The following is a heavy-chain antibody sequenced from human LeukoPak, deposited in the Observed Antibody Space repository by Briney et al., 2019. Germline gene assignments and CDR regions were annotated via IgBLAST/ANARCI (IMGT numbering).Heavy chain of an antibody. CDR1: GYTFTTYY. CDR3: ARRDSRGFSFDD. D-gene: IGHD3-22*01. V-gene: IGHV1-46*01. Sequence: ASVKVSCKASGYTFTTYYMHWVRQAPGQGLEWMGIINPSAGSTSYAQKFQGRVTMTTDTSTGTVYMELSSLRSEDTAMYYCARRDSRGFSFDDWGQGTLVTVSS. CDR2: INPSAGST. J-gene: IGHJ4*02.